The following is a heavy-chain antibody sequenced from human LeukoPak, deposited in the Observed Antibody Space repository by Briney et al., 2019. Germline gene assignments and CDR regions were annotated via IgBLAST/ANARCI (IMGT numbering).Heavy chain of an antibody. V-gene: IGHV1-2*02. CDR1: GYTFTGYY. J-gene: IGHJ6*02. Sequence: ASVTVSCKASGYTFTGYYMHWVRQAPGQGLEWMGWINPNSGGTNYAQKFQGQVTMTRDTSISTAYMELSRLRSDDTAVYYCARDTRRPNYYDSLGYGMDVWGQGTTVTVSS. CDR2: INPNSGGT. CDR3: ARDTRRPNYYDSLGYGMDV. D-gene: IGHD3-22*01.